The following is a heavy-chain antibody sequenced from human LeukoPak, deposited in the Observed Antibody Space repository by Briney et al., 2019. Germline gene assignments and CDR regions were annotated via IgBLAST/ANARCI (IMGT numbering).Heavy chain of an antibody. D-gene: IGHD1-26*01. CDR1: GGSISSYY. J-gene: IGHJ5*02. Sequence: SETLSLTCTVSGGSISSYYWSWIRQPPGKGLQWIGYIDHSGYTNYNRSLKSRVTISVDTSKNQFSLKLSSVTAADTAVYCCARVSGSYYPGWFDPWGQGTLVTVSS. CDR3: ARVSGSYYPGWFDP. CDR2: IDHSGYT. V-gene: IGHV4-59*01.